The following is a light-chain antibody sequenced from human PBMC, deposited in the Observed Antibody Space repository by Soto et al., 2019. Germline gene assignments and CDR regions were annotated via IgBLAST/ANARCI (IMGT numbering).Light chain of an antibody. V-gene: IGKV2-24*01. J-gene: IGKJ1*01. CDR2: QVS. CDR3: IQFSHFPRT. CDR1: QSLVYSDGNTY. Sequence: VLTQTPLSSPVTLGQPASISCRSSQSLVYSDGNTYLSWLQQRPGQPPRLLMYQVSNRLSGGPYRFSGSGAGTDLTMKLSRVEAEDVGVYYCIQFSHFPRTFGQVTKVDIQ.